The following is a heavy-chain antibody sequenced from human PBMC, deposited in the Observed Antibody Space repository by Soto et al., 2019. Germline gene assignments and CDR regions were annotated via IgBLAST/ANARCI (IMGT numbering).Heavy chain of an antibody. CDR1: GGSISSGGYS. CDR3: ARAQWDYDILTGRLWGAFNI. V-gene: IGHV4-30-2*01. J-gene: IGHJ3*02. D-gene: IGHD3-9*01. CDR2: SYHGGGT. Sequence: QLQLQESGSGLVKPSQTLSLTCAVSGGSISSGGYSWSWIRQPPGKGLAWVGNSYHGGGTYYNPSPESRLTISVDKSRNQFSLKLTSVTAADTAVYYCARAQWDYDILTGRLWGAFNIWGQGTMVTVSS.